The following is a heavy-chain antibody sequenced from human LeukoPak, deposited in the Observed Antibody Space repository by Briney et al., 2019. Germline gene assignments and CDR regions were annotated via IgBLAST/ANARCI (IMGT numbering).Heavy chain of an antibody. CDR2: ISGSGGGT. CDR3: AKRGVVIRVILVGFHKEAYYFDS. Sequence: PGGSLRLSCAVSRITLSNYGMSWVRQAPGKGLEWVAGISGSGGGTNYADAVKGRFTISRDNRKNTLHLQMNSLRAEDTAVYFCAKRGVVIRVILVGFHKEAYYFDSWGQGALVIVSS. V-gene: IGHV3-23*01. J-gene: IGHJ4*02. D-gene: IGHD3-22*01. CDR1: RITLSNYG.